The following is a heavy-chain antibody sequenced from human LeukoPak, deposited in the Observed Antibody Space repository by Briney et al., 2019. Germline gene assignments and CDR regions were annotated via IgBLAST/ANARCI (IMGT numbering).Heavy chain of an antibody. CDR3: ARGKQQLNY. D-gene: IGHD6-13*01. CDR2: ISSSSSTI. CDR1: GFTLGSFG. J-gene: IGHJ4*02. Sequence: GGSLRLSCAASGFTLGSFGVSWVRQAPGKGLEWVSYISSSSSTIYYADSVKGRFTISRDNAKNSLYLQMNSLRDEDTAVYYCARGKQQLNYWGQGTLVTVSS. V-gene: IGHV3-48*02.